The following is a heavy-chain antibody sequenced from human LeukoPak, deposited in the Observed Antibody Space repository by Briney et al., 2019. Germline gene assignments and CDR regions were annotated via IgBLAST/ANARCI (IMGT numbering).Heavy chain of an antibody. CDR1: GGSMSSYY. Sequence: PSETLSLTCTVSGGSMSSYYWSWIRQPPGKGLEWIGYMYYSGSTNYNPSLKSRVTISVDTSKNQFSLKLRSVTAADTAVYYCASGGVIAASNWFDPWGQGTLVVVSS. D-gene: IGHD2-15*01. CDR2: MYYSGST. CDR3: ASGGVIAASNWFDP. V-gene: IGHV4-59*08. J-gene: IGHJ5*02.